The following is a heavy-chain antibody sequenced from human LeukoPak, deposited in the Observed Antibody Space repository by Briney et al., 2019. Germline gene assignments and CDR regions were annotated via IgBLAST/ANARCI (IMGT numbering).Heavy chain of an antibody. D-gene: IGHD6-6*01. CDR3: ARHIHSTSGYYYYMDV. V-gene: IGHV5-51*01. Sequence: GESLKISCKGSGYSFTSYWIGWLRQMPGRGLEWMGIIYPGDSDTRYSPSFQGQVTISADKSISTAYLQWSSLKASDTAMYYCARHIHSTSGYYYYMDVWGKGTTVTVSS. J-gene: IGHJ6*03. CDR1: GYSFTSYW. CDR2: IYPGDSDT.